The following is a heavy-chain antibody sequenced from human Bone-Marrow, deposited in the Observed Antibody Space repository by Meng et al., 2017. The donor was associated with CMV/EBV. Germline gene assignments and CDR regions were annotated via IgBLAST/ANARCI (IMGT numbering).Heavy chain of an antibody. CDR3: ARDNDWGPDY. Sequence: ASVKVSCKASGYTFSYYDIIWVRQAPGQGLEWMGWIHPKSGDTHYAQKFQDRLIVTRDTSISTGYMELSSLGSDDTAVYYCARDNDWGPDYWGQGTLVTVSS. CDR2: IHPKSGDT. D-gene: IGHD7-27*01. CDR1: GYTFSYYD. J-gene: IGHJ4*02. V-gene: IGHV1-2*02.